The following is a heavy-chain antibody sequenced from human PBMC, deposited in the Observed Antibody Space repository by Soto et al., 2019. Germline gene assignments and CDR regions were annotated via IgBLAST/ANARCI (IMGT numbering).Heavy chain of an antibody. Sequence: ASVKVSCKASGYTFTSYAMHWLRQAPGQRLEWMGWINAGNGNTKYSQKFQGRVTITRDTSASTAYMELSSLRSEDTAVYYCARDRTVTTLNWFDPWGQGTLVTVSS. J-gene: IGHJ5*02. CDR1: GYTFTSYA. D-gene: IGHD4-17*01. CDR3: ARDRTVTTLNWFDP. CDR2: INAGNGNT. V-gene: IGHV1-3*01.